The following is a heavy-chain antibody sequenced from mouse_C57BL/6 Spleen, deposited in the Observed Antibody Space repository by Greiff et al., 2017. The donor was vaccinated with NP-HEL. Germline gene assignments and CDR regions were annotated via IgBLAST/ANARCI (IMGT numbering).Heavy chain of an antibody. D-gene: IGHD2-3*01. Sequence: EVQVVESGGGLVKPGGSLKLSCAASGFTFSSYAMSWVRQTPEKRLEWVATISDGGSYTYYPDNVKGRFTISRDNAKNNLYLQMSHLKSEDTAMYYCARGGYYSYYAMDYWGQGTSVTVSS. V-gene: IGHV5-4*01. J-gene: IGHJ4*01. CDR2: ISDGGSYT. CDR1: GFTFSSYA. CDR3: ARGGYYSYYAMDY.